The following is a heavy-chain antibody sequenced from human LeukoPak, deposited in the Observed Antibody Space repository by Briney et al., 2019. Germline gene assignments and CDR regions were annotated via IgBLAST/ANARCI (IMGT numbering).Heavy chain of an antibody. V-gene: IGHV3-48*03. CDR2: ISSSGSTI. CDR1: GFTFSSYE. D-gene: IGHD5-12*01. CDR3: ARGGLSAYYMDV. Sequence: GGSLRLSCAASGFTFSSYEMNWVRQAPGKGLEWVSYISSSGSTIYYADSVKGRFAISRDNAKNSPYLQMNSLRAEDTAVYYCARGGLSAYYMDVWGKGTTVTISS. J-gene: IGHJ6*03.